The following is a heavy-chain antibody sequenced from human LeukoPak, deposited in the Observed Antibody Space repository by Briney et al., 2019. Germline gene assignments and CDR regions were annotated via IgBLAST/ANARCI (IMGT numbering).Heavy chain of an antibody. CDR1: GGTFSSYA. J-gene: IGHJ4*02. V-gene: IGHV1-69*05. CDR2: IIPIFGTA. D-gene: IGHD6-19*01. CDR3: ARGAVAGLTFDY. Sequence: SVKVSCKASGGTFSSYAISWVRQAPGQGLEWMGGIIPIFGTANYAQKFQGRVKITTDESTSSAYMELSSLRSEDTAVYYCARGAVAGLTFDYWGQGTLVTVSS.